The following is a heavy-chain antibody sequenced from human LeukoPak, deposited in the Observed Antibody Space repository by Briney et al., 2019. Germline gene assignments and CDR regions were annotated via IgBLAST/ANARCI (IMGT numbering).Heavy chain of an antibody. Sequence: ASVKVSCKASGYTFTTYGISWVRQAPGQGREWVGWISAYNGNTNYAQKLQGRVTMTTDTSTSTAYMELRSLRSDDTAVYYCARDAQWELRAFDVWGRGTMVIVSS. CDR3: ARDAQWELRAFDV. V-gene: IGHV1-18*01. D-gene: IGHD4-23*01. CDR1: GYTFTTYG. CDR2: ISAYNGNT. J-gene: IGHJ3*01.